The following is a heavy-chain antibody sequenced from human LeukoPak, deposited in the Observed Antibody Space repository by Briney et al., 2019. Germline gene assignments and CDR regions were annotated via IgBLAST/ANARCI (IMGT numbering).Heavy chain of an antibody. CDR2: IYHSGST. CDR1: GYSISSGYY. D-gene: IGHD3-16*01. Sequence: SETLSLTCAVSGYSISSGYYWGWIRQPPGKGLEWIGSIYHSGSTYYNPSLKSRVTISVDASKNQFSLKLSSVTAADTAVYYCARRVLRGLDYWGQGTLVTVSS. J-gene: IGHJ4*02. CDR3: ARRVLRGLDY. V-gene: IGHV4-38-2*01.